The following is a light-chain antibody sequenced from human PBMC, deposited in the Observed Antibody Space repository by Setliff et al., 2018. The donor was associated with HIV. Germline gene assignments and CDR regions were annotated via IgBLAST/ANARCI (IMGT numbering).Light chain of an antibody. J-gene: IGLJ1*01. V-gene: IGLV2-14*03. CDR2: DVS. Sequence: QSALAQPASVSGSPGQSITISCTGSSNDIGGYNYVSWYQQHPGKAPKLTIYDVSSRPSGVSNRFSGSKSGNTASLTISGLQAEDETDYYCSSYTSSHTYVFGTGTKVTVL. CDR1: SNDIGGYNY. CDR3: SSYTSSHTYV.